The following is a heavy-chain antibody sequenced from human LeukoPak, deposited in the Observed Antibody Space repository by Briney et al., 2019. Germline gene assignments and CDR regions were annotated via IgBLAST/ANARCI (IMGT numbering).Heavy chain of an antibody. V-gene: IGHV1-2*02. CDR1: VYSFTGYF. J-gene: IGHJ4*02. CDR3: ARTQYPAGGGNDY. Sequence: WASVKVSCKASVYSFTGYFIQWVRPAPGQGVEWMGWINPNSGGTNYAQKCQGRVTKTRDTSTSTAYMELSRLRSDDTAVYYCARTQYPAGGGNDYWGQGTLVTASS. D-gene: IGHD2/OR15-2a*01. CDR2: INPNSGGT.